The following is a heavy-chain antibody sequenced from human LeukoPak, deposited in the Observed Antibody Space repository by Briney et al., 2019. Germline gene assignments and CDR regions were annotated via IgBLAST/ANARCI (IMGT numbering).Heavy chain of an antibody. J-gene: IGHJ5*02. CDR1: GGSISSYY. Sequence: SETLSLTCTVSGGSISSYYWSWIRQPAGKGLEWIGRIYTSGSTNYNPSLRSRVTISVDTSKNQFSLNLRSVTAADTAVYYCARVPGVYYDILTGYGSGWFDPWGQGTLVTVSS. D-gene: IGHD3-9*01. V-gene: IGHV4-4*07. CDR3: ARVPGVYYDILTGYGSGWFDP. CDR2: IYTSGST.